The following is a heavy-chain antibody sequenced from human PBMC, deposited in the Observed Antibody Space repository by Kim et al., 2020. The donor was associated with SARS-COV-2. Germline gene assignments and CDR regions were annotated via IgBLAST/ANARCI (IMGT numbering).Heavy chain of an antibody. Sequence: GRFTISRDNAKNSLYLQMNSLRAEDTAVYYCARIWSGITMIVVGDDAFDIWGQGTMVTVSS. V-gene: IGHV3-11*06. D-gene: IGHD3-22*01. CDR3: ARIWSGITMIVVGDDAFDI. J-gene: IGHJ3*02.